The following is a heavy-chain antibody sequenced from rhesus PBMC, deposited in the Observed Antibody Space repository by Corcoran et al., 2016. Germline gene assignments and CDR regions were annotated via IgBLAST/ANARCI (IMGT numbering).Heavy chain of an antibody. V-gene: IGHV2S2*01. D-gene: IGHD2-39*01. Sequence: QVTLKESGPALVKPTQTLTLTCSFSGFSLSTSGMRVSWIRQSPGKALEWLAHIDWYDDKYYHTSLQSRLAISKDTSKNQVVLTMTTMDPVYTGTYCCARGTTPNWYFDLWGPGTPIAISS. CDR3: ARGTTPNWYFDL. J-gene: IGHJ2*01. CDR1: GFSLSTSGMR. CDR2: IDWYDDK.